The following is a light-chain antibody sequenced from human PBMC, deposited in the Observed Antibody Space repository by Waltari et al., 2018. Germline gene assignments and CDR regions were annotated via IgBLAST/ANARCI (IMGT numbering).Light chain of an antibody. CDR3: AAWDNSLSAWV. Sequence: QPVLTLPPSASGTPAQAVPISCSGSSSDIGSHYVYWYQQLPGTAPKLLIYNTDQRPSEVPHRFFGSKSDTSASLVISGLRSEDEGHYNCAAWDNSLSAWVFGGGTKLT. CDR2: NTD. V-gene: IGLV1-47*01. J-gene: IGLJ3*02. CDR1: SSDIGSHY.